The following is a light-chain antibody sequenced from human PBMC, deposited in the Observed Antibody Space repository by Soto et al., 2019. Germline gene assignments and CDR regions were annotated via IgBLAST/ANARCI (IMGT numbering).Light chain of an antibody. CDR1: QSVSSSY. Sequence: ENALTQSSCHPFLFSGERATLPFRASQSVSSSYLAWYQQKPGQAPRLLIYGASIRATGIPDRFSGSGSGTDFTLTISRLEPEDFAVYYCQRYGSSITFGQGTRLEIK. CDR2: GAS. V-gene: IGKV3-20*01. CDR3: QRYGSSIT. J-gene: IGKJ5*01.